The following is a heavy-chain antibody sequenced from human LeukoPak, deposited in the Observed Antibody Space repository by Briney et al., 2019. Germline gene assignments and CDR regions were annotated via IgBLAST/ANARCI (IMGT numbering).Heavy chain of an antibody. CDR3: VRERIVGATDFDY. CDR1: GFAFSNYW. J-gene: IGHJ4*02. V-gene: IGHV3-7*01. CDR2: IKQDESEE. D-gene: IGHD1-26*01. Sequence: PGGSLRLSCAASGFAFSNYWMTWVRQAPGRGLEWVANIKQDESEEHYVDSVKGRFTISRDNAKNSLYLQMNSLRAEDTAVYYCVRERIVGATDFDYWGQGTLVTVSS.